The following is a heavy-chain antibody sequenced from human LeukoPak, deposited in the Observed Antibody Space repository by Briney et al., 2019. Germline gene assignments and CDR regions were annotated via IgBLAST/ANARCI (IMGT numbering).Heavy chain of an antibody. CDR3: ARLGWELVYYYYYMDV. Sequence: SETLSLTCTVSGYSISSGYYWGWIRQPPGKGLEWIGSIYHSGSTYYNPSLKSRVTISVDTSKNQFSLKLTSVTAADTAVYYCARLGWELVYYYYYMDVWGKGTTVTISS. CDR1: GYSISSGYY. J-gene: IGHJ6*03. D-gene: IGHD1-26*01. CDR2: IYHSGST. V-gene: IGHV4-38-2*02.